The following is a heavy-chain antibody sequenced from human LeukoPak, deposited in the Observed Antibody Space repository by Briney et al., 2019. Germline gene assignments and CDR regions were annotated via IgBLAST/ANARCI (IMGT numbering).Heavy chain of an antibody. CDR2: INHSGST. Sequence: PSETLPLTCAVYGGSFSGYYWSWVRQPPGRGLDWIGEINHSGSTNHNPPLKSPVTMSVDTSKNQFSLKMTSVTAADTAVYYCAAGTPRGYGGFDYWGLGTLVSVSS. J-gene: IGHJ4*02. D-gene: IGHD4-23*01. CDR3: AAGTPRGYGGFDY. V-gene: IGHV4-34*01. CDR1: GGSFSGYY.